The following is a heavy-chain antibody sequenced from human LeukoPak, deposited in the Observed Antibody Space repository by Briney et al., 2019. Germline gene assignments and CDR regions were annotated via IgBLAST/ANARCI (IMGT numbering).Heavy chain of an antibody. D-gene: IGHD3-22*01. J-gene: IGHJ4*02. CDR2: IYYSGST. CDR3: ARLPSNYYDSSGYYFDY. CDR1: GGSISSSSYY. Sequence: SETLSLTCTVSGGSISSSSYYWGWIRQPPGKGLEWIGSIYYSGSTYYNPSLKSRVTISVDTSKNQFSLKLSSVTAADTAAYYCARLPSNYYDSSGYYFDYWGQGTLVTVSS. V-gene: IGHV4-39*01.